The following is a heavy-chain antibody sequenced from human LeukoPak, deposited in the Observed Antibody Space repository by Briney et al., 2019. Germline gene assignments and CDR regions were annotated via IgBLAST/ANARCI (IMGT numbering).Heavy chain of an antibody. Sequence: GKSLRLSCAASGFTFSGYPIHWVRQAPGKGLEWVAVISYDGSNKYYADSVKGRFTISRDNSKNTLYLQMNSLRAEDTAVYYCARERLSGAFIYFDYWGQGTLVTVSS. D-gene: IGHD3-16*02. CDR3: ARERLSGAFIYFDY. CDR1: GFTFSGYP. J-gene: IGHJ4*02. CDR2: ISYDGSNK. V-gene: IGHV3-30-3*01.